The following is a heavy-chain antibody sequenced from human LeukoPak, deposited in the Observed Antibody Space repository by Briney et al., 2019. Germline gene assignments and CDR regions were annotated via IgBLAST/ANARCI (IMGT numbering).Heavy chain of an antibody. CDR1: GFIFRNYA. J-gene: IGHJ4*02. Sequence: GGSLRPSCVASGFIFRNYAMSWVRQAPGEGLEWVSGISDNGGGTYYADSVKGRFTISRDNSKNMLYLQMNSLRAEDTAVYYCAKESGALGAPLYDYWGQGILVTGSS. CDR2: ISDNGGGT. CDR3: AKESGALGAPLYDY. V-gene: IGHV3-23*01. D-gene: IGHD4/OR15-4a*01.